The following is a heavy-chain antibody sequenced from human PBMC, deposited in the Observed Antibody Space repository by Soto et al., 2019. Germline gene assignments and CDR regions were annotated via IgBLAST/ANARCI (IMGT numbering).Heavy chain of an antibody. CDR2: IIPIFGTA. Sequence: ASVKVSCKASGGTFSSYAISWVRQAPGQGLEWMGGIIPIFGTANYAQKFQGRVTITADESTSTAYMELSSLRSEDTAVYYCARANCTNGVCYPFLTIYYYYYGMDVWGQGTTVTVSS. V-gene: IGHV1-69*13. D-gene: IGHD2-8*01. CDR1: GGTFSSYA. J-gene: IGHJ6*02. CDR3: ARANCTNGVCYPFLTIYYYYYGMDV.